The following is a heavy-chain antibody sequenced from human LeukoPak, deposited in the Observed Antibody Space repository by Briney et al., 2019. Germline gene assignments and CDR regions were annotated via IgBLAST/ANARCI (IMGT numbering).Heavy chain of an antibody. Sequence: PGGSLRLSCTASGFTFSNAWMSWVRQAPGKGLEWVGRIKSKTDGGTTDYAAPVKGRFTISRDDSKNTLYLQMNSLKTEDTAVYYCTTVSSPYCTNGVCYTVSDYWGQGTLVTVSS. CDR2: IKSKTDGGTT. CDR3: TTVSSPYCTNGVCYTVSDY. CDR1: GFTFSNAW. J-gene: IGHJ4*02. D-gene: IGHD2-8*01. V-gene: IGHV3-15*01.